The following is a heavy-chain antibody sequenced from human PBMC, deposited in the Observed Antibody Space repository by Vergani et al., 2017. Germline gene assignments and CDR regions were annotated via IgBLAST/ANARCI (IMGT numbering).Heavy chain of an antibody. J-gene: IGHJ3*02. V-gene: IGHV3-48*01. D-gene: IGHD2-15*01. Sequence: EVQLVESGGGLVQPGGSLRLSCAASGFTFSSYSMNWVRQAPGKGLEWVSNISSSSSTIYYADSVKGRFTISRDNAKNSLYLQMNSLRGEDTAVYYCATAARSCYSPVVSSGPLCAFDIWDQGTMVTVSS. CDR1: GFTFSSYS. CDR2: ISSSSSTI. CDR3: ATAARSCYSPVVSSGPLCAFDI.